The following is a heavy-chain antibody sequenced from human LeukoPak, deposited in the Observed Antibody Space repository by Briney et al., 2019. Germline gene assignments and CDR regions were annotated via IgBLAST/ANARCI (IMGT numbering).Heavy chain of an antibody. Sequence: ASVKVSCKASGGTFSSYAISWVRQAPGQGLEWMGGIIPIFGTANYAQKFQGRVTITADESTSTAYMELSSLRTEDTAMYYCARGGSSWDFAFDIWGQGTMVTVSS. V-gene: IGHV1-69*01. CDR3: ARGGSSWDFAFDI. CDR1: GGTFSSYA. J-gene: IGHJ3*02. CDR2: IIPIFGTA. D-gene: IGHD6-13*01.